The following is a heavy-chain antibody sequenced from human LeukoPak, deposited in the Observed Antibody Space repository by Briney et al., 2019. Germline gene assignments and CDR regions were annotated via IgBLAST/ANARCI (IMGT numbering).Heavy chain of an antibody. V-gene: IGHV6-1*01. Sequence: SQTLSLTCAISGDSVSSNSAAWNWIRQSPSRGLEWLGRTYYRSKWYNDYAVSVKSRITINPDTSKNQFSLQLNSVTPEDTAVYYCARDWEADSSSWYTKHSFDYWGQGTLVTVSS. J-gene: IGHJ4*02. CDR2: TYYRSKWYN. CDR3: ARDWEADSSSWYTKHSFDY. CDR1: GDSVSSNSAA. D-gene: IGHD6-13*01.